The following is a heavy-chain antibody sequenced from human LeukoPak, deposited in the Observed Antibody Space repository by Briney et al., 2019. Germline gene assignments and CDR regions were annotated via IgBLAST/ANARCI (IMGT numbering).Heavy chain of an antibody. CDR3: ARVGLLDDILTGRFDY. V-gene: IGHV4-61*01. CDR2: IYYSGST. J-gene: IGHJ4*02. Sequence: SETLSLTCAVSGYSISSGYYWSWIRQPPGKGLEWIGYIYYSGSTNYNPSLKSRVTISVDTSENQSSLKLSSVTAADTAVYYCARVGLLDDILTGRFDYWGQGTLVTVSS. D-gene: IGHD3-9*01. CDR1: GYSISSGYY.